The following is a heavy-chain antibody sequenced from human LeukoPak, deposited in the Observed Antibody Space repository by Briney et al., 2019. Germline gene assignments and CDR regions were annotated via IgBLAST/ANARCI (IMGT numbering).Heavy chain of an antibody. CDR2: ISAYNGNT. V-gene: IGHV1-18*01. CDR1: GYTFTSYG. D-gene: IGHD3-22*01. Sequence: ASVKVSCKASGYTFTSYGISWVRQAPGQGLEWMGWISAYNGNTNYARKLQGRVTMTTDTSTSTAYMELRSLRSDDTAVYYCARETPNIYDSSGYYYFDYWGQGTLVTVSS. CDR3: ARETPNIYDSSGYYYFDY. J-gene: IGHJ4*02.